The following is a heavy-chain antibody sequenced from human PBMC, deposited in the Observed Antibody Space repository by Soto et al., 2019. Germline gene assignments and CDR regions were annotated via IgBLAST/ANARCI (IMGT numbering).Heavy chain of an antibody. CDR2: INPNSGGT. CDR3: ARVFHDSSGYPYFDY. J-gene: IGHJ4*02. CDR1: GYTFTGYY. V-gene: IGHV1-2*02. Sequence: ASVKVSCKASGYTFTGYYMHWVRQAPGQGLEWMGWINPNSGGTNYAQKFQGRVTMTRDTSTSTVYMELSSLRSEDAAVYYCARVFHDSSGYPYFDYWGQGTLVTVSS. D-gene: IGHD3-22*01.